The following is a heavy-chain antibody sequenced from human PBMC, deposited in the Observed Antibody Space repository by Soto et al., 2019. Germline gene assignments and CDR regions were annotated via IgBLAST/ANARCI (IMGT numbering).Heavy chain of an antibody. V-gene: IGHV3-53*01. CDR3: GGGGGATGEYYYHYYTLDV. J-gene: IGHJ6*02. Sequence: EVQLVESGGGLVQPGGSLRLSCAASGFTISNNYMNWVRQAPGKGLEWVSFIYSGDSTNYADSVKGRFTISRDNSKNTGDLQTNTRGAGDPAGDYWGGGGGATGEYYYHYYTLDVWGQGTTVTVSS. CDR1: GFTISNNY. CDR2: IYSGDST. D-gene: IGHD1-26*01.